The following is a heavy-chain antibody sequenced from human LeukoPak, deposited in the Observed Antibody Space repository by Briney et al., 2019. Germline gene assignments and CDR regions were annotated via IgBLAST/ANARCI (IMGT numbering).Heavy chain of an antibody. CDR3: ARDKPKRYCSSTSCYPLDY. V-gene: IGHV1-18*04. D-gene: IGHD2-2*01. CDR1: GYTFTSYG. J-gene: IGHJ4*02. Sequence: ASVTVSCKASGYTFTSYGISWVRQAPGQGLEWMGWISAYNGNTNYAQKLQGGVTMTTDTSTSTAYMELRSLRSDDTAVYYCARDKPKRYCSSTSCYPLDYWGQGTLVTVSS. CDR2: ISAYNGNT.